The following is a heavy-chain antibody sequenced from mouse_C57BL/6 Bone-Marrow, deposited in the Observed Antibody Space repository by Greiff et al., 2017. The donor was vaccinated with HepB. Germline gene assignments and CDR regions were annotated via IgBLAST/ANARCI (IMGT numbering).Heavy chain of an antibody. CDR3: TGGYVGY. Sequence: DVHLVESGAELVRPGASVKLSCTASGFNIKDDYMHWVKQRPEQGLEWIGWIDPENGDTEYASKFQGKATITADTSSNTAYLQLSSLTSEDTAVYYCTGGYVGYWGQGTTLTVSS. V-gene: IGHV14-4*01. CDR2: IDPENGDT. J-gene: IGHJ2*01. CDR1: GFNIKDDY. D-gene: IGHD1-1*02.